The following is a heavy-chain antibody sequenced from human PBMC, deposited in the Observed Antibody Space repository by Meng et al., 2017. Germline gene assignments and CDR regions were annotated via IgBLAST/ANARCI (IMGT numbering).Heavy chain of an antibody. CDR2: INTNTGNP. CDR1: GYTFTSYA. Sequence: LVRYWSVMKMPGASVKVSCKASGYTFTSYAMNWVRQAPGQGLEWMGWINTNTGNPTYAQGFTGRFVFSLDTSVSTAYLQISSLKAEDTAVYYCARLVAGTFGQLFDPWGQGTLVTVSS. J-gene: IGHJ5*02. V-gene: IGHV7-4-1*02. D-gene: IGHD2-15*01. CDR3: ARLVAGTFGQLFDP.